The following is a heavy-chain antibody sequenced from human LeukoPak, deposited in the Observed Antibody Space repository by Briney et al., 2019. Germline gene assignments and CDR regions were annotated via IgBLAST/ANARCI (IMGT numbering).Heavy chain of an antibody. J-gene: IGHJ5*02. V-gene: IGHV4-34*01. D-gene: IGHD6-19*01. CDR2: INHSGST. Sequence: SETLSLTCAVYGGSFSGYYWSWIRQPPGKGLEWIGEINHSGSTNYNPSLKSRVTISVDTSKNQFSLKLSSVTAADTAVYYCASFQWLVRGGFRFDPWGQGTLVTVSS. CDR3: ASFQWLVRGGFRFDP. CDR1: GGSFSGYY.